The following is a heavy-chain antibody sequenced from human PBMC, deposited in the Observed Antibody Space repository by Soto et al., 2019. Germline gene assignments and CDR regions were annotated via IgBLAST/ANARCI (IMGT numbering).Heavy chain of an antibody. CDR3: ARAKGQNWFDP. J-gene: IGHJ5*02. CDR2: INHSGST. Sequence: QVQLQQWGAGLLKPSETLSLTCAVYGGSFSGYYWSWIRQPPGKGLEWIGEINHSGSTNYNPSLRRVVSISVDTSRNQFSLWRSSVTAADTAVYYCARAKGQNWFDPWGQGTLVTVSS. V-gene: IGHV4-34*01. CDR1: GGSFSGYY.